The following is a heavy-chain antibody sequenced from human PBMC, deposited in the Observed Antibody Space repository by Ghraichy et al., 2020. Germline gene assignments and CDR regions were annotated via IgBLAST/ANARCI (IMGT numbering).Heavy chain of an antibody. D-gene: IGHD2-2*01. CDR1: GFTVSSNY. Sequence: GESLNISCAASGFTVSSNYMSWVRKAPGKGLEWVSVIYSGGSTYYADSVKGRFTISRDKSKNTVYLQMNSLRAEDTAVYYCARDKVVPVAIHYYYYGMDVWGQGTTVTVSS. J-gene: IGHJ6*02. CDR2: IYSGGST. V-gene: IGHV3-53*01. CDR3: ARDKVVPVAIHYYYYGMDV.